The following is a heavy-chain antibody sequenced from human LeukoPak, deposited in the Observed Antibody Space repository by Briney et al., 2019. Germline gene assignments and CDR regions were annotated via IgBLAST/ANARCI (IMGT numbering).Heavy chain of an antibody. J-gene: IGHJ4*02. D-gene: IGHD2-15*01. CDR3: AVQGPTRYFDY. Sequence: GGSLRLSCAASGFTFSSYSMNWVRQAPGKGLAWVSSISSSSIYIYYADSVKGRFTISRDNAKNSLYLQMNSLRAEDTAVYYCAVQGPTRYFDYWGQGTLVTVSS. CDR1: GFTFSSYS. V-gene: IGHV3-21*01. CDR2: ISSSSIYI.